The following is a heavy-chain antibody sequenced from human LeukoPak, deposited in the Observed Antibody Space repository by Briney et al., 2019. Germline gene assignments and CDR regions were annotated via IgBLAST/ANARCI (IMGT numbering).Heavy chain of an antibody. CDR2: ISYDGTYI. J-gene: IGHJ4*02. D-gene: IGHD4-17*01. CDR3: ARGAAVTALFDY. CDR1: GFTFSSYS. V-gene: IGHV3-30*03. Sequence: GGSLRLSCAASGFTFSSYSMNWVRQAPGKGLEWVAVISYDGTYIYYSDSVKGRFTISRDNSKNTLYLQMNNPTIDDTALYYCARGAAVTALFDYWGQGTLVTVSS.